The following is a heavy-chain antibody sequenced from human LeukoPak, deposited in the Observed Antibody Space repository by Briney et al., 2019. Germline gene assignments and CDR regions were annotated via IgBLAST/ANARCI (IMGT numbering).Heavy chain of an antibody. J-gene: IGHJ4*02. CDR2: ISGGGGRT. V-gene: IGHV3-23*01. CDR3: AKGHNNGDYGIYFDY. CDR1: GFTFSRYA. D-gene: IGHD4-17*01. Sequence: GGSLRLACAASGFTFSRYAMSWVRQAPGKGLEWVSVISGGGGRTCYADSVKGRFSISRDSSKNTLYLQMNSLRAEDTAVYYCAKGHNNGDYGIYFDYWGQGTLVTVSS.